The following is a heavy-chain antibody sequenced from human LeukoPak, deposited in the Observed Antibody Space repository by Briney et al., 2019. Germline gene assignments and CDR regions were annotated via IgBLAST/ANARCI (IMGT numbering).Heavy chain of an antibody. J-gene: IGHJ4*02. CDR3: ARARGYSYGYSDY. CDR1: GFTFSSYS. CDR2: ISSSSSII. D-gene: IGHD5-18*01. Sequence: GGSLRLSCAGSGFTFSSYSMNWVRQAPRKGLEWVSYISSSSSIIDYADSVKGRFTISRDNAKNSLYLQMNSLRAEDTAVYYCARARGYSYGYSDYWGQGTLVTVSS. V-gene: IGHV3-48*01.